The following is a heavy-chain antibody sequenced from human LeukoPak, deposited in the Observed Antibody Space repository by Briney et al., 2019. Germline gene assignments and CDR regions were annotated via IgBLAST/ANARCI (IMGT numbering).Heavy chain of an antibody. V-gene: IGHV3-23*01. CDR1: GFTFNTYA. J-gene: IGHJ4*02. CDR3: AKEPWSFDY. CDR2: IRGSGGST. Sequence: GGSLRLSCAASGFTFNTYAMSWVRQAPGKGLEWVSGIRGSGGSTYYADSVKGRFTISRDNSKNTLYLQMNSLRAEDTAVYYCAKEPWSFDYWGQGTLVTVSS. D-gene: IGHD2-8*02.